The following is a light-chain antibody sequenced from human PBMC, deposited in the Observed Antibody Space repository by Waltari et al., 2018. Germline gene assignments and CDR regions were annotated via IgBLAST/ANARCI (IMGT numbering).Light chain of an antibody. J-gene: IGLJ3*02. CDR1: KIGSRR. V-gene: IGLV3-21*04. CDR2: SDS. Sequence: SSELTQPPSVSVAPGQTAKITCEGAKIGSRRVHWYQQKSGQAPGLLIYSDSDWPSGISEQFAGSKSGNTATLTISRVGAGDEADYYCQVWSRSGGSHQGMFGGGTKLTVL. CDR3: QVWSRSGGSHQGM.